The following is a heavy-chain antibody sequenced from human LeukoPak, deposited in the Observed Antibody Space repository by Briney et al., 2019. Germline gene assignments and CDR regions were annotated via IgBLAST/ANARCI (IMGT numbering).Heavy chain of an antibody. J-gene: IGHJ5*02. D-gene: IGHD3-3*02. CDR2: ITVHSGKT. CDR3: ARGPSRTNIFGAIYMDYFDP. Sequence: ASVKLSCKASGYGFSSYSISWLRQPRGQGPEWMGWITVHSGKTDYAQSLQGRVSMTTDASTNTAYMELRSLTSDDTAIYFCARGPSRTNIFGAIYMDYFDPWGQGTQVSVSS. CDR1: GYGFSSYS. V-gene: IGHV1-18*01.